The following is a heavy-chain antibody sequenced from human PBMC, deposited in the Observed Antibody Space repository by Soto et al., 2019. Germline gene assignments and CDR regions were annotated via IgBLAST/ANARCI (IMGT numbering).Heavy chain of an antibody. D-gene: IGHD3-22*01. CDR1: GFSLSTSGVG. CDR2: IYWDDDK. CDR3: AHRQDNYYDSSGYYYSYFES. J-gene: IGHJ4*02. V-gene: IGHV2-5*02. Sequence: QITLKESGPTLVKPTQTLTLTCTFSGFSLSTSGVGVGWIRQPPSKALEWLALIYWDDDKRYSPSLKSRLTITKDTSXXQXVXXMTNMDPVDTATYYCAHRQDNYYDSSGYYYSYFESWGQGTLVTVSS.